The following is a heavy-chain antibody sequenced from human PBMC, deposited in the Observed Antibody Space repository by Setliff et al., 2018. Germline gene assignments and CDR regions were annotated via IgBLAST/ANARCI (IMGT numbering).Heavy chain of an antibody. D-gene: IGHD3-10*01. Sequence: GGSLRLSCVASGFTFSNHGMLWVRQAPGKGLEWLSKISGAGTTVYYADSVRGRFTISRDNAKNSLYLQMNSLRAEDSAVYYCARDGVFYAMDFWGQGTTVTVSS. J-gene: IGHJ6*02. CDR3: ARDGVFYAMDF. CDR1: GFTFSNHG. CDR2: ISGAGTTV. V-gene: IGHV3-48*03.